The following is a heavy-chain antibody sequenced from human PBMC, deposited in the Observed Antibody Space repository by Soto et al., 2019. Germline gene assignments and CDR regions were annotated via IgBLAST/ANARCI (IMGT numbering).Heavy chain of an antibody. D-gene: IGHD1-1*01. CDR2: IDPSDSYT. J-gene: IGHJ6*02. V-gene: IGHV5-10-1*01. Sequence: PGESLKISCKGAGYSFTSYWISWGRQMPEKGLEWMGRIDPSDSYTNYSPSFQGHVTISADKSISTAYLQWSSLKASDTAMYYCATHTTINYYYGMDVWGQGTPVTVSS. CDR1: GYSFTSYW. CDR3: ATHTTINYYYGMDV.